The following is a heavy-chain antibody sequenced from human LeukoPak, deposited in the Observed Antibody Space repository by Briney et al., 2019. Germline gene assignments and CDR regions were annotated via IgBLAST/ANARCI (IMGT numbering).Heavy chain of an antibody. Sequence: PGGSLRLSCAASGFTVSTNYMSWVRQAPGKGLEWVSVIYSGGSTYYADSVKGRFTISRDNSKNTLYLQMDSLRADDTAVYFCARYFFGAGKSDWGQGTLVTVSS. CDR1: GFTVSTNY. CDR2: IYSGGST. D-gene: IGHD3-3*01. CDR3: ARYFFGAGKSD. J-gene: IGHJ4*02. V-gene: IGHV3-53*01.